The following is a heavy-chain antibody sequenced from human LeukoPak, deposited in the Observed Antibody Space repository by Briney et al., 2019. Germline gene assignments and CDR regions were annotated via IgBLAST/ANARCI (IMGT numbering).Heavy chain of an antibody. D-gene: IGHD3-22*01. Sequence: GGSLRLSCAASGFTFSSYWMSWVRQAPGKGLEWVSAVSGSGGNTYYADSVKGRFTVSRDNSKNTLYLQMNSLRAEDTAVYYCARDRYDSSGYYRDYWGQGTLVTVSS. CDR3: ARDRYDSSGYYRDY. CDR2: VSGSGGNT. V-gene: IGHV3-23*01. CDR1: GFTFSSYW. J-gene: IGHJ4*02.